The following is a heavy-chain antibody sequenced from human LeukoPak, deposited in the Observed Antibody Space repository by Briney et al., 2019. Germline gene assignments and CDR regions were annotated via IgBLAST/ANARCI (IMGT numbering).Heavy chain of an antibody. Sequence: ASVKVSCKASGYTFTGYYMHWVRQAPEQWLEWMGRINPNSGGTNYAQKFQGRVTMTRDTSISTAYMELSRLRSDDTAVYYCAREEGAIVGATSDGYWGQGTLVTVSS. D-gene: IGHD1-26*01. J-gene: IGHJ4*02. CDR1: GYTFTGYY. CDR3: AREEGAIVGATSDGY. V-gene: IGHV1-2*06. CDR2: INPNSGGT.